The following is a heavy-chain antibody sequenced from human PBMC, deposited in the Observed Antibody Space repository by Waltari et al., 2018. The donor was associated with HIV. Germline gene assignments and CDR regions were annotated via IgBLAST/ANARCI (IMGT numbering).Heavy chain of an antibody. CDR2: IKYEGGER. D-gene: IGHD3-10*01. V-gene: IGHV3-74*01. CDR1: GFPFSSTW. CDR3: VRDVTAIHYGVYYSALDI. Sequence: EACLVESGGTKVKSGESLRISFTAFGFPFSSTWIHWVRHTPGKGLAVHARIKYEGGERKYPEFVRGRFTMSRENAKNKLCLDMKSLSGVDSVVYFWVRDVTAIHYGVYYSALDIWGPGTTVVVSS. J-gene: IGHJ3*02.